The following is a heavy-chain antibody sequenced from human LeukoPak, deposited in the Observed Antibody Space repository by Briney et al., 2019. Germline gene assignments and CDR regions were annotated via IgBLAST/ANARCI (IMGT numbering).Heavy chain of an antibody. CDR3: ASRYCSGGSCYATYYGMDV. Sequence: PGGSLRLSCAASGFTFSSYSMNWVRQAPGKGLEWVSSISSSSSYIYYADSVKGRFTISRDNAKNSLYLQMNSLRAEDAAVYYCASRYCSGGSCYATYYGMDVWGQGTTVTVSS. J-gene: IGHJ6*02. D-gene: IGHD2-15*01. CDR1: GFTFSSYS. V-gene: IGHV3-21*01. CDR2: ISSSSSYI.